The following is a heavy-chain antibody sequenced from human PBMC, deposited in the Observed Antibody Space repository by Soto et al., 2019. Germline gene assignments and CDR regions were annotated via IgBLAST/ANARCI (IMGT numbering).Heavy chain of an antibody. J-gene: IGHJ4*02. CDR2: VSHDGRNT. D-gene: IGHD6-19*01. CDR3: AKGGRQWLVTSDFNY. V-gene: IGHV3-30*18. Sequence: PGGSLRLSFAASGFTFSDYAMDWVRQAPGKGLEWVAVVSHDGRNTHYADSVKGRFTISRDSSKNTVSLEMTSLRAEDTAVYYCAKGGRQWLVTSDFNYWGQGALVTVSS. CDR1: GFTFSDYA.